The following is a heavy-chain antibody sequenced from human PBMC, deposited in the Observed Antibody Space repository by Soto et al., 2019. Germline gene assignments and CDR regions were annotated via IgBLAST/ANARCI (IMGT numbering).Heavy chain of an antibody. CDR2: ISSNGGST. D-gene: IGHD3-9*01. V-gene: IGHV3-64D*08. Sequence: GGSLRLSCSASGFTFSSYAMHWVRQAPGKGLEYVSAISSNGGSTYYADSVKGRFTISRDNSKNTLYLQMSSLRAEDTAVYYCGKEVYFETEPESFDIWGQGTMVTVSS. J-gene: IGHJ3*02. CDR1: GFTFSSYA. CDR3: GKEVYFETEPESFDI.